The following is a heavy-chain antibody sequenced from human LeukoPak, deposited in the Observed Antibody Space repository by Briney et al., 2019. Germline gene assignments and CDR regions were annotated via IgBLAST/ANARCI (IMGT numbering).Heavy chain of an antibody. CDR2: ISSSGSTI. V-gene: IGHV3-11*04. CDR3: ARDRDSSGWYGATVDY. Sequence: GGSLRLSCAASGFTFSDYYMSWIRQAPGKGLEWVSYISSSGSTIYYADSVKGRFTISRDNSKNTLYLQMNSLRAEDTAVYYCARDRDSSGWYGATVDYWGQGTLVTVSS. J-gene: IGHJ4*02. D-gene: IGHD6-19*01. CDR1: GFTFSDYY.